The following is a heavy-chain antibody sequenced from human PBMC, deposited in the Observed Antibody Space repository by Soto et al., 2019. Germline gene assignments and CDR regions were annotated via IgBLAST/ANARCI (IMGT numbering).Heavy chain of an antibody. Sequence: QITLKESGPTLVKPTQTLTLTCTFSGFSLSTSGVGVGWIRQPPGKALEWLALIYWDDDKRYSPSLKSRLTIPKDTSKNPVVPTMTNMDPVDTATYYCAHRHGDYGGFDYWGQGTLVTVSS. CDR2: IYWDDDK. CDR1: GFSLSTSGVG. J-gene: IGHJ4*02. D-gene: IGHD4-17*01. V-gene: IGHV2-5*02. CDR3: AHRHGDYGGFDY.